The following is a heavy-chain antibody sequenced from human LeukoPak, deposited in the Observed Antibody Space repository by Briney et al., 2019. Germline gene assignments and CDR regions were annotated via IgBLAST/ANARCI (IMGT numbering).Heavy chain of an antibody. V-gene: IGHV3-53*01. CDR2: IYSGGST. CDR3: ARGAAGSGYYYDGLDY. CDR1: GFTFSSYD. J-gene: IGHJ4*02. Sequence: GGSLRLSCAASGFTFSSYDMSWVRQAPGKGLEWVSVIYSGGSTYYADSVKGRFTISRDNSKNTLYLQMNSLRAEDTAVYYCARGAAGSGYYYDGLDYWGQGTLVTVSS. D-gene: IGHD3-22*01.